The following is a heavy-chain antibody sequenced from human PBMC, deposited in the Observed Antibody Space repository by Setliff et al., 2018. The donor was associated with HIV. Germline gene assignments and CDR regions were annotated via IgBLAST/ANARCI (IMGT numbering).Heavy chain of an antibody. Sequence: GVLRLSCAASGFTFGDYAMSWVRQAPGKGLEWVGFIRTNARGGTTEYAASVKGRFTISRDDSKSIAYLQMNSLKSADAAVYYCTRGMRPMVKRVPFDYWGQGTLVTVSS. D-gene: IGHD2-15*01. V-gene: IGHV3-49*04. CDR1: GFTFGDYA. J-gene: IGHJ4*02. CDR3: TRGMRPMVKRVPFDY. CDR2: IRTNARGGTT.